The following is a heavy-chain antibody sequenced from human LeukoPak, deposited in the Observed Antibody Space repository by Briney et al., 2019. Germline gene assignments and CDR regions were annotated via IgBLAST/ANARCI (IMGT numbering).Heavy chain of an antibody. J-gene: IGHJ6*02. CDR2: INHSGST. Sequence: SETLSLTCTVSSGSISSYYWSWIRQPPGKGLEWIGEINHSGSTNYNPSLKSRVTISVDTSKNQFSLKLSSLTAADTAVYYCARAVRYYGMDVWGQGTTVTVSS. CDR3: ARAVRYYGMDV. CDR1: SGSISSYY. V-gene: IGHV4-34*01.